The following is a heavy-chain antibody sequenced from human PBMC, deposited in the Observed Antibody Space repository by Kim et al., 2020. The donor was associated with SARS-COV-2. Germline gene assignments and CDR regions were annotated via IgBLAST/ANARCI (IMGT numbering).Heavy chain of an antibody. V-gene: IGHV3-23*01. Sequence: YAYSVKGRFTISRDNSKNTLYLRMNSLGAEDTAVYYCAKNGVVVVSESDYWGQGTLVTVSS. D-gene: IGHD3-22*01. J-gene: IGHJ4*02. CDR3: AKNGVVVVSESDY.